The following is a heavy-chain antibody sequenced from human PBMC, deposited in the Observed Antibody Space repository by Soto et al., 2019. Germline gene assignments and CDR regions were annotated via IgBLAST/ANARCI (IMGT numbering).Heavy chain of an antibody. CDR3: AKDPPTTSSGYYHATYYYYGLDV. CDR2: ISYDGSNK. Sequence: GGSLGLSCAASGFTFSSYGMHWVRQAPGKGLEWVAVISYDGSNKYYADSVKGRFTISRDNSKNTLYLQMNSLRAEDTAVYYCAKDPPTTSSGYYHATYYYYGLDVWGKWTNVTVPQ. V-gene: IGHV3-30*18. CDR1: GFTFSSYG. D-gene: IGHD3-22*01. J-gene: IGHJ6*04.